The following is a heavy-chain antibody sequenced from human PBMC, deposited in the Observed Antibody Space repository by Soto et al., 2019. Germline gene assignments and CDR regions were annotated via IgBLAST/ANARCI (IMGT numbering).Heavy chain of an antibody. J-gene: IGHJ4*02. Sequence: SETLSLTCTVSGGSISSSNYYWDWIRQPPGKGLEWIGTISYSGSTHYNPSLKSRITTSVDTSKNQFSLKLSSVTAADTAVYYCARHSDYYGSGSYKIYFDYWGQGTLVTVSS. D-gene: IGHD3-10*01. CDR2: ISYSGST. CDR1: GGSISSSNYY. CDR3: ARHSDYYGSGSYKIYFDY. V-gene: IGHV4-39*01.